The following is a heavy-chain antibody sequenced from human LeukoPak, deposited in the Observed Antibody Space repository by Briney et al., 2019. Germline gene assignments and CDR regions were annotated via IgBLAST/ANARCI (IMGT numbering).Heavy chain of an antibody. J-gene: IGHJ6*02. D-gene: IGHD4-4*01. CDR1: GYTFTGYY. Sequence: GASVKVSCKASGYTFTGYYMHWVRQAPGQGLEWMGWISPDSGGTNYAQKFQGRVTMTRDTSISTAYMELSRLRSDDTAVYYCAREAMTTSNYYYFGIDVWGQGTTVTVSS. V-gene: IGHV1-2*02. CDR2: ISPDSGGT. CDR3: AREAMTTSNYYYFGIDV.